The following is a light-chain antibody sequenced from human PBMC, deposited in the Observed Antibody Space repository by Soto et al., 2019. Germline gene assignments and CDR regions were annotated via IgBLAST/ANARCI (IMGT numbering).Light chain of an antibody. CDR1: QSLLHSDGRTY. J-gene: IGKJ3*01. CDR3: MQSLRLPLT. Sequence: ETVMTQTPLSLPATPGQPASISCKSSQSLLHSDGRTYLYWFLQKPGQSPQLLIYEVSNRFSGVPDRFSGSWSRTDFTMTISLVEAEDVGVYYCMQSLRLPLTFGPGTKVHI. CDR2: EVS. V-gene: IGKV2D-29*02.